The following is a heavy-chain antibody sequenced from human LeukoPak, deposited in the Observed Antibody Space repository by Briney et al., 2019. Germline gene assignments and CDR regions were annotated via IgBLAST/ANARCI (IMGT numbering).Heavy chain of an antibody. Sequence: SVKVSCKASGGTFSSYAISWVRQAPGQGLERMGGIIPIFGTANYAQKFQGRVTITTDESTSTAYMELSSLRSEDTAVYYCARSTWLSYYYYYMDVWGKGTTVTVSS. CDR3: ARSTWLSYYYYYMDV. CDR2: IIPIFGTA. V-gene: IGHV1-69*05. D-gene: IGHD3-22*01. CDR1: GGTFSSYA. J-gene: IGHJ6*03.